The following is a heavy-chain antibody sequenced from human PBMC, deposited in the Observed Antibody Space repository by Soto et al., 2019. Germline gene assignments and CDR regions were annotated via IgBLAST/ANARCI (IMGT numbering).Heavy chain of an antibody. D-gene: IGHD6-13*01. CDR1: GYTFTSYG. V-gene: IGHV1-18*01. J-gene: IGHJ4*02. CDR3: ASQSSSWYYFDY. CDR2: ISGYSGGST. Sequence: ASVKVSCKASGYTFTSYGITWVRQAPGQGLELMGWISGYSGGSTSYAQKFQGRVTMTRDTSTSTVYMELSSLRSEDTAVYYCASQSSSWYYFDYWGQGTLVTVSS.